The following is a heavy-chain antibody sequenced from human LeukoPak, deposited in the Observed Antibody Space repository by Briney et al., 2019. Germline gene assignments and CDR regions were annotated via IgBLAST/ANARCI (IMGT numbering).Heavy chain of an antibody. CDR1: GFTLSSSE. CDR2: IGYSGRTI. CDR3: ALLAVASDFDY. D-gene: IGHD6-19*01. V-gene: IGHV3-48*03. J-gene: IGHJ4*02. Sequence: PGGSLRLSCEASGFTLSSSEVNWVRQAPGKGLEWVANIGYSGRTIYYADSVKGRFTISRDNAKNSLYLQMNSLRVEDTAVYYCALLAVASDFDYWGQGALVTVSS.